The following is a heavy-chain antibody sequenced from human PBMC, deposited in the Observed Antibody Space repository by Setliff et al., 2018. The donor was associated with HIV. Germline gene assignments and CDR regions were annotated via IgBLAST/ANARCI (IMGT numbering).Heavy chain of an antibody. CDR3: AGSWSGYPLSFGY. Sequence: SETLSLTCAVYGGALSGYSWSWIRQPPGKGLEWIGEIFHNGTIKYNPSLKSRVTISVDTSKNQFSLKLSSVTAADTAVYYCAGSWSGYPLSFGYWGQGTLVTVSS. CDR2: IFHNGTI. J-gene: IGHJ4*02. V-gene: IGHV4-34*12. CDR1: GGALSGYS. D-gene: IGHD3-3*01.